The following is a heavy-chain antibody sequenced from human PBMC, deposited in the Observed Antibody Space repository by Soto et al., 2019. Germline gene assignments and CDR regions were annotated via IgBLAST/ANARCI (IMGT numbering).Heavy chain of an antibody. CDR1: GYTFTNSG. Sequence: ASVKVSCRASGYTFTNSGISWVRQAPGQGLEWMGWIGAYNGHTKYAQKLQGRVTMTTDTSTSTAYMELRSLKSDDTAVYYCAREDYYDSSGYLPVRYYFGMDVWGQGTTVTVSS. J-gene: IGHJ6*02. V-gene: IGHV1-18*01. CDR2: IGAYNGHT. CDR3: AREDYYDSSGYLPVRYYFGMDV. D-gene: IGHD3-22*01.